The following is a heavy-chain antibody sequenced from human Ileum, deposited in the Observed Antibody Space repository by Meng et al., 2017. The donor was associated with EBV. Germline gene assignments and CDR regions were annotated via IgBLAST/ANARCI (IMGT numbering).Heavy chain of an antibody. CDR3: ARANSGTWHYFDH. J-gene: IGHJ4*01. D-gene: IGHD6-13*01. CDR1: GFSFSDDP. V-gene: IGHV3-30*04. CDR2: ISYDGRQK. Sequence: QVQLVESGGGVVQPGRSLRLSCAASGFSFSDDPLPWVRQAPGKVVEWVAVISYDGRQKYYTESVRGRFTISRDNFKNMLFLQMNSLRVEDAAVYYCARANSGTWHYFDHWGQGTLVTVSS.